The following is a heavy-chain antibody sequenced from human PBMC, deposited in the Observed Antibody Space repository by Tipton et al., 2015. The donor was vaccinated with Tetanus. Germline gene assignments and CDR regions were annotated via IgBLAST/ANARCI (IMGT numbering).Heavy chain of an antibody. CDR1: GYIIPIYG. J-gene: IGHJ1*01. V-gene: IGHV1-18*01. D-gene: IGHD3-22*01. CDR2: ISVNSGNT. Sequence: QLVQSGAEVKKPGASVMVSCKASGYIIPIYGITWVRQAPGQGLEWMGWISVNSGNTNFAQRFQGRVTMTTDTSTTTVYMELRSLRSDDTGVYYCATEKSGGGYYLDFWGQGTLVTVSS. CDR3: ATEKSGGGYYLDF.